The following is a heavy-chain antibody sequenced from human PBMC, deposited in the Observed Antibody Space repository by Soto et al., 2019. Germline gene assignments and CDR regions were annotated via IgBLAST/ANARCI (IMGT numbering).Heavy chain of an antibody. CDR3: ARVASSSSSDAPFDY. CDR2: IYYSGST. V-gene: IGHV4-30-4*01. D-gene: IGHD6-13*01. J-gene: IGHJ4*02. CDR1: GGSISSGDYY. Sequence: SETLSLTCTVSGGSISSGDYYWSWIRQPPGKGLEWIGYIYYSGSTYYNPSLKSRVTISVDTSKNQFSLKLSSVTAADTAVYYCARVASSSSSDAPFDYWGQGTLVTVSS.